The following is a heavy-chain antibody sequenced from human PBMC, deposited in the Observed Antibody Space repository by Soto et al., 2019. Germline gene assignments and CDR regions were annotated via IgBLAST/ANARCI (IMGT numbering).Heavy chain of an antibody. V-gene: IGHV3-74*01. CDR2: MSSDGSST. CDR1: GFTFSTYW. J-gene: IGHJ4*02. Sequence: VQLVESGGDLVQPGGSLRLSCAASGFTFSTYWMHWVRQVPGKGPEWVSRMSSDGSSTAYADSVRGRFIISRDNAKNTLYLQMNSLGVDDTAVYYCARGTVRDHDFGDHWGLGTLVAVSS. CDR3: ARGTVRDHDFGDH. D-gene: IGHD4-17*01.